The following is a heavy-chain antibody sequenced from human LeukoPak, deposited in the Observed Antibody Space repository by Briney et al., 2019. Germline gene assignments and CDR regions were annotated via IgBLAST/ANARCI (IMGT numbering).Heavy chain of an antibody. CDR3: ARLRLLRYFDWLLAFDT. J-gene: IGHJ3*02. Sequence: SETLSLTCAVYGGSFSGYYWSWIRQPPGKGLEWIGEINHSGSTNYNPSLKSRVTISVDTSKNQFSLKLSSVTAADTAVYYCARLRLLRYFDWLLAFDTWGQGTMVTVSS. D-gene: IGHD3-9*01. CDR2: INHSGST. V-gene: IGHV4-34*01. CDR1: GGSFSGYY.